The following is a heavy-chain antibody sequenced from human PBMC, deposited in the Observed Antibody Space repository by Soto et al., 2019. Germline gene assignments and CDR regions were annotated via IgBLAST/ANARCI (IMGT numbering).Heavy chain of an antibody. CDR3: ARGPLLEWLGPSDY. CDR2: ISYDGSNK. D-gene: IGHD3-3*01. V-gene: IGHV3-30-3*01. CDR1: GFTFSSYA. J-gene: IGHJ4*02. Sequence: QVQLVESGGGVVQPGRSLRLSCAASGFTFSSYAMHWVRQAPGKGLEWVAVISYDGSNKYYADSVKGRFTISRDNSKNTLYLQMKSLGAEDTAVYYCARGPLLEWLGPSDYWGQGTLVTVSS.